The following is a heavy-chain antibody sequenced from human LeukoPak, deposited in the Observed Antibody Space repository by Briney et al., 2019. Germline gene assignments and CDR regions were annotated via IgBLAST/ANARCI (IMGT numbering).Heavy chain of an antibody. Sequence: EASVKVSCKASGYTFTSCYMHWVRQAPGQGLEWMGIINPSGGSTSYAQKFQGRVTMTRDTSTSTVYMELSSLRSEDTAVYYCARDRPVDWFKYCLDHTYGMDVWGQGTTVTVSS. J-gene: IGHJ6*02. CDR3: ARDRPVDWFKYCLDHTYGMDV. CDR2: INPSGGST. V-gene: IGHV1-46*01. D-gene: IGHD3-9*01. CDR1: GYTFTSCY.